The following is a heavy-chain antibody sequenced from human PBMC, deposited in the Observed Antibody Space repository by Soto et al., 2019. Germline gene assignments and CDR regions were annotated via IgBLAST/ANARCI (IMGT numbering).Heavy chain of an antibody. V-gene: IGHV1-24*01. D-gene: IGHD4-17*01. CDR1: GYTLNEVA. Sequence: QVQLVQSGAEVKKPGASVKVSCKVSGYTLNEVAMHWVRQAPGKGLEWLGGFDPDEAETIYAQHFQGRVTMTEDTSTDKVYMELSSLRSEETALYFCTTYHGDYNFDHWGQGTLVTVSS. CDR3: TTYHGDYNFDH. CDR2: FDPDEAET. J-gene: IGHJ5*02.